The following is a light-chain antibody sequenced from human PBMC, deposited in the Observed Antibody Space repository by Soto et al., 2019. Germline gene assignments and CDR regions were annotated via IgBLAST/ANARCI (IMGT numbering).Light chain of an antibody. CDR3: LQDYTYPYT. CDR1: QGIRSD. V-gene: IGKV1-6*01. J-gene: IGKJ2*01. CDR2: AAS. Sequence: AIQMTQSPSSLSASVGDRVTITCPASQGIRSDVAWYQQRPGKAPELLIYAASNLQSGVSSRFSGSGSGTVFTLTISSLQPEDFATYYCLQDYTYPYTFGQGTKLEI.